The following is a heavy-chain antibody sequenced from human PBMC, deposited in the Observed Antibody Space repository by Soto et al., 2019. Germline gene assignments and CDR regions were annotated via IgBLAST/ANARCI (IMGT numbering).Heavy chain of an antibody. CDR1: GGSFSGYY. Sequence: NPSETLSLTCAVYGGSFSGYYWSWIRQPPGKGLEWIGEINHSGSTNYNPSLKSRVTISVDTSKNQFSLKLSSVTAADTAVYYCARGQSIWSSGIYDYWGQGTLVTVSS. CDR3: ARGQSIWSSGIYDY. D-gene: IGHD6-19*01. J-gene: IGHJ4*02. CDR2: INHSGST. V-gene: IGHV4-34*01.